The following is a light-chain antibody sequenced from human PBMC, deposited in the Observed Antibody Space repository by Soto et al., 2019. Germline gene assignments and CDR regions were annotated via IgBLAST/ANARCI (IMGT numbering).Light chain of an antibody. Sequence: DIQMTQSPSTLSGSVGDRVTITCRASQTISSWLAWYQQKPGKAPKLLIYKASTLKSGVPSRFSGSGSGTEFTLTIRSLQPDAFATYYCQHYSSYSEAFGQGTKVELK. CDR1: QTISSW. V-gene: IGKV1-5*03. J-gene: IGKJ1*01. CDR3: QHYSSYSEA. CDR2: KAS.